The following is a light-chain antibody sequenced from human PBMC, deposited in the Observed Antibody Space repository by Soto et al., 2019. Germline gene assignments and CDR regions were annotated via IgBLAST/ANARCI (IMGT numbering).Light chain of an antibody. J-gene: IGKJ1*01. CDR2: KAS. CDR3: QQYNSYST. CDR1: QSISSY. Sequence: DIKRTQSPSSSSPSVGDRVTITCRASQSISSYLNWYKHKPGKAPKLLIYKASSLESGVPSRFSGSGSGTEFTLTIRSLKPDDFATYYCQQYNSYSTFGQGTKLDIK. V-gene: IGKV1-5*03.